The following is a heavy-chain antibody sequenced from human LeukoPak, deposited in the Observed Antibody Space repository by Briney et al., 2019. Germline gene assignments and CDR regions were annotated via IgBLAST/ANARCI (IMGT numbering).Heavy chain of an antibody. V-gene: IGHV4-59*01. Sequence: PSETLSLTCTVSGGSISSYYWSWIRQPPGKGLEWIGYIYYSGSTNYNPSLKSRVTISVDTSKNQFSLKLSSVTAADTAVYYCARALGSGSYSIYYYYYMDVWGKGTTATVSS. CDR3: ARALGSGSYSIYYYYYMDV. CDR1: GGSISSYY. CDR2: IYYSGST. J-gene: IGHJ6*03. D-gene: IGHD3-10*01.